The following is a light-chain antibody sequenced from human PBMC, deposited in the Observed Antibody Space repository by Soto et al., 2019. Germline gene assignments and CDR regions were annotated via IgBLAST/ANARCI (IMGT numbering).Light chain of an antibody. Sequence: QSVLTQPPSASGAPGQRVTISCSGSSSNIGSNHVYWYQQLPGTAPKLLIYSQNQRPAGVPARFSGSKSGTSASLAISGLRSEDEAAYYCASWDDTLSGPVFGGGTKLTVL. CDR3: ASWDDTLSGPV. J-gene: IGLJ2*01. CDR2: SQN. CDR1: SSNIGSNH. V-gene: IGLV1-47*02.